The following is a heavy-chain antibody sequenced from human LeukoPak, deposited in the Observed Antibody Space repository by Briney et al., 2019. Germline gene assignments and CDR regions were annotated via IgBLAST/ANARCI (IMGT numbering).Heavy chain of an antibody. D-gene: IGHD3-9*01. Sequence: SETLSLTCAVYGGSFSGYYWSWIRQPPGKGLEWIGEINHSGSTNYNPSLKSRVTISVDTSKNQFSLKLSSVTAADTAVYYCARAHDILTGHIDYWGQGTLVTVSS. CDR3: ARAHDILTGHIDY. V-gene: IGHV4-34*01. CDR2: INHSGST. CDR1: GGSFSGYY. J-gene: IGHJ4*02.